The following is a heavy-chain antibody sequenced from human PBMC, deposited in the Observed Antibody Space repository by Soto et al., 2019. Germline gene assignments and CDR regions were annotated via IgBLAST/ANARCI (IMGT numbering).Heavy chain of an antibody. D-gene: IGHD2-2*02. CDR2: ISYDGSNK. CDR3: ARGPWEYQLRYAYFQH. V-gene: IGHV3-30-3*01. Sequence: QVQLVESGGGVVQPGRSLRLSCAASGFTFSSYAMHWVRQAPGKGLEWVAVISYDGSNKYYADSVKGRFTISRENSKNTRYLQRNSLRAEDTAVYYCARGPWEYQLRYAYFQHWGQGTLVTVSS. J-gene: IGHJ1*01. CDR1: GFTFSSYA.